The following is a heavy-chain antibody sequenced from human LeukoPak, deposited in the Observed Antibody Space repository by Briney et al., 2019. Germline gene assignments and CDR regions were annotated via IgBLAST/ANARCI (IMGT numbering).Heavy chain of an antibody. CDR1: GASITSYS. Sequence: SETLSLTCTVSGASITSYSWNWIRQPPGKGLEWIAYIHHTGDTKSNPSLRSRVIKSVDTSKNQFSLKVLSVTAADTAVYYCARWSGSYRAFDYWGRGILVTVSA. V-gene: IGHV4-59*12. J-gene: IGHJ4*02. CDR3: ARWSGSYRAFDY. CDR2: IHHTGDT. D-gene: IGHD4-23*01.